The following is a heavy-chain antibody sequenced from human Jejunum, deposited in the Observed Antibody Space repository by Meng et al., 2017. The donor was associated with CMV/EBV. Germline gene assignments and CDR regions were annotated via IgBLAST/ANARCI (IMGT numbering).Heavy chain of an antibody. V-gene: IGHV4-38-2*02. D-gene: IGHD6-6*01. J-gene: IGHJ4*02. Sequence: VSGYSVRSGSCWAWIRQSPGKGLGWLGSVYQSGATFYNPSIKSRVSMSMDMSKNQFSLKVTSVTAADTAVYYCVREQFLTGSSIDYWGQGTLVTVSS. CDR3: VREQFLTGSSIDY. CDR2: VYQSGAT. CDR1: GYSVRSGSC.